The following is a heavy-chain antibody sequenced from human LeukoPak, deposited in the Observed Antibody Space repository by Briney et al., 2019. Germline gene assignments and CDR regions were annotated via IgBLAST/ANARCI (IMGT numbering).Heavy chain of an antibody. CDR1: GGSFSGYY. CDR3: ARSAGFWSGKTFDY. D-gene: IGHD3-3*01. J-gene: IGHJ4*02. V-gene: IGHV4-34*01. CDR2: IDHSGSS. Sequence: SETLSLTCAVYGGSFSGYYWSWIRQPPGKGLEWIGEIDHSGSSNYNPSLKSRVTISVDTSKNRFSLKLSSVTAADTAVYYCARSAGFWSGKTFDYWGQGTLVTASS.